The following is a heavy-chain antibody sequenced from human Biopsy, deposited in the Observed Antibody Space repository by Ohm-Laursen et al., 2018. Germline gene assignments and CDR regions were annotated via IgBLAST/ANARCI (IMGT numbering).Heavy chain of an antibody. CDR1: GKTFSDYQ. CDR2: INQAGTT. D-gene: IGHD2-15*01. J-gene: IGHJ4*02. Sequence: GTLSLTCAVFGKTFSDYQWSWIRQPPGKGLEWIGHINQAGTTNYNPSLKSQISISADASKYEFSLRLTSVTAADTAVYLCGNEVHGRDYWGLGAQVTVSS. CDR3: GNEVHGRDY. V-gene: IGHV4-34*08.